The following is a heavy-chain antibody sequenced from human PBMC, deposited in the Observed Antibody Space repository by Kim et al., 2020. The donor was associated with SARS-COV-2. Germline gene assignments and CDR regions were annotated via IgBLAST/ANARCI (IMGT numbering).Heavy chain of an antibody. D-gene: IGHD4-4*01. CDR2: IIPILGIA. Sequence: SVQVSCKASGGTFSSYAISWVRQAPGQGLEWMGRIIPILGIANYAQKFQGRVTITADKSTSTAYMELSSLRSEDTAVYYCARDGRYGDGYSPGPYYFDYWGQGTLVTISS. V-gene: IGHV1-69*04. J-gene: IGHJ4*02. CDR1: GGTFSSYA. CDR3: ARDGRYGDGYSPGPYYFDY.